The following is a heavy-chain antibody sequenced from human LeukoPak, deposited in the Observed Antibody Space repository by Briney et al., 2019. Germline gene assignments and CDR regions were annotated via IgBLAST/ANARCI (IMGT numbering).Heavy chain of an antibody. J-gene: IGHJ4*02. CDR1: GFTFSSYS. CDR2: ISSSSYI. CDR3: ARSYQELLWFGELWRDPNFDY. D-gene: IGHD3-10*01. V-gene: IGHV3-21*01. Sequence: GGSLRLSCAASGFTFSSYSMNWVRQAPGKGLEWVSSISSSSYIYYADSVKGRFTISRDNAKNSLYLQMNSLRAEDTAVYYCARSYQELLWFGELWRDPNFDYWGQGTLVTVSS.